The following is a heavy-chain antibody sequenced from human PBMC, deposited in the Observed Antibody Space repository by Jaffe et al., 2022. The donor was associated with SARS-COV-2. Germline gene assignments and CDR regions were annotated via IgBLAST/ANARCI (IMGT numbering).Heavy chain of an antibody. CDR3: VRRRGSDNSYYKLDA. D-gene: IGHD3-10*01. Sequence: EVQLVESGGDLVQPGGSLRLSCLASGFTFSNHWMHWVRQAPGKGLEWVSRIDGDGTMTTYADSVRGRFTLSRDNARNTLYLQMDSLRVDDTAVYYCVRRRGSDNSYYKLDAWGQGTLVTVSS. CDR2: IDGDGTMT. CDR1: GFTFSNHW. J-gene: IGHJ5*02. V-gene: IGHV3-74*03.